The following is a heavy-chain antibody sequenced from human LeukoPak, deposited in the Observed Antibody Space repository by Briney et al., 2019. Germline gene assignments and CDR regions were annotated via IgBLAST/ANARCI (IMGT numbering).Heavy chain of an antibody. D-gene: IGHD5-18*01. CDR3: AWEDTAMAIDY. CDR1: GFTFSSYD. Sequence: GGSLRLSCAASGFTFSSYDMHWVRQATGKGLEWVSTIGVSGDTYYPGSVKGRFTISRENAKNSLYLQMNSLRAEDTAVYYCAWEDTAMAIDYWGQGTLVTVSS. V-gene: IGHV3-13*01. CDR2: IGVSGDT. J-gene: IGHJ4*02.